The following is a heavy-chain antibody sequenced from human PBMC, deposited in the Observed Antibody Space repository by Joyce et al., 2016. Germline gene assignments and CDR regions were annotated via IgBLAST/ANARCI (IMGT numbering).Heavy chain of an antibody. J-gene: IGHJ4*02. V-gene: IGHV3-23*01. Sequence: EVQLLESGGRLKQYGGSLRLACVASGFTFRDSAMAWVRQAPGKGREWVSLVSENVDDTKYADSVKGRFTMSRDNSKNTLYLQMNSLKAEDVATYYCARIKIRGQKTVFGVVITPLFDYWGQGTLVTVSS. CDR3: ARIKIRGQKTVFGVVITPLFDY. CDR2: VSENVDDT. D-gene: IGHD3-3*01. CDR1: GFTFRDSA.